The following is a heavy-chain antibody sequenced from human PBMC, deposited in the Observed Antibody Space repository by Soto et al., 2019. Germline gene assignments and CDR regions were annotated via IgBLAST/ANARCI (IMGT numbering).Heavy chain of an antibody. CDR1: GFTFSSYA. Sequence: PGGSLRLSCAASGFTFSSYAMSWVRQAPGKGLEWVSAISGSGGSTYYADSVKGRFTISRDNSKNTLYLQTNSLRAEDTAVYYCAKSYGPHYYYYGLDVWGQGTTVTVSS. D-gene: IGHD5-18*01. J-gene: IGHJ6*02. CDR2: ISGSGGST. V-gene: IGHV3-23*01. CDR3: AKSYGPHYYYYGLDV.